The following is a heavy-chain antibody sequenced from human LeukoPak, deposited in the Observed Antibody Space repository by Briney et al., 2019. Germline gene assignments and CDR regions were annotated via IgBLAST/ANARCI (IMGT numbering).Heavy chain of an antibody. V-gene: IGHV3-30*19. Sequence: GGSLRLSCAASGFTFSSYGMHWVRQAPGKGLEWVAVIWYDGSNKYYADSVKGRFTISRDNSKNTLYLQMNSLRAEDTAVYYCTRADYGGNSGFDYWGQGTLVTVSS. CDR2: IWYDGSNK. CDR3: TRADYGGNSGFDY. D-gene: IGHD4-23*01. J-gene: IGHJ4*02. CDR1: GFTFSSYG.